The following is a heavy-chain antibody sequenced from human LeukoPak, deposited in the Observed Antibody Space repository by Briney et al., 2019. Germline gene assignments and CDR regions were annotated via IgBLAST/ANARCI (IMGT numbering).Heavy chain of an antibody. CDR2: IYNSGST. V-gene: IGHV4-59*01. Sequence: PSETLSLTCTVSGGSISSYYWSWIRQPPQKGLEWIGYIYNSGSTNYNPSLKSRVTISVDTSKNQFSLKLSSVTAADTAVYYCARENSNSWYLDYWGQGTLVTVSS. CDR3: ARENSNSWYLDY. J-gene: IGHJ4*02. D-gene: IGHD6-13*01. CDR1: GGSISSYY.